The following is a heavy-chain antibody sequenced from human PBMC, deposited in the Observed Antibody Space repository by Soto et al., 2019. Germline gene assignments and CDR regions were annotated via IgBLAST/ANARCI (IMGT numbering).Heavy chain of an antibody. V-gene: IGHV1-18*01. CDR2: ISAYNGNT. Sequence: GASVKVSCKASGYTFTSYGISWVRQAPGQGLEWMGWISAYNGNTNYAQKLQGRVTMTTDTSTSTAYMELRSLRSDDTAVYYCARDGESDYDILTGYYPLYYFDYWGQGTLVTVSS. CDR1: GYTFTSYG. D-gene: IGHD3-9*01. J-gene: IGHJ4*02. CDR3: ARDGESDYDILTGYYPLYYFDY.